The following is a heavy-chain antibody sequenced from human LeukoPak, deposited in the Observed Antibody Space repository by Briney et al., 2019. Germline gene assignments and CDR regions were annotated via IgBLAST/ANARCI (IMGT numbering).Heavy chain of an antibody. CDR1: GGSISSYY. CDR2: IYYSGST. J-gene: IGHJ4*02. D-gene: IGHD6-13*01. V-gene: IGHV4-59*01. Sequence: PETLSLTCTVSGGSISSYYWSWIRQPPGKGLEWIGYIYYSGSTNYNPSLKSRVTISVDTSKNQFSLKLSSVTAADTAVYYCARGILAAAGRIWDYWGQGTLVTVSS. CDR3: ARGILAAAGRIWDY.